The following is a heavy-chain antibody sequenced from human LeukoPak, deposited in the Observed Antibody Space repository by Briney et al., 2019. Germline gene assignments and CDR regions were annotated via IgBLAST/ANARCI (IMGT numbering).Heavy chain of an antibody. D-gene: IGHD3-16*02. J-gene: IGHJ4*02. Sequence: GGSLRLSCAASGFTFSNYGMHWVRQAPGKGLEWVAVIWYDGTKKYYADSVKGRLTISRDNSKNTLYLEMNSLRAEDMAVYYCARDRAVRYFDYWGQGTLVTVSS. CDR1: GFTFSNYG. V-gene: IGHV3-33*01. CDR2: IWYDGTKK. CDR3: ARDRAVRYFDY.